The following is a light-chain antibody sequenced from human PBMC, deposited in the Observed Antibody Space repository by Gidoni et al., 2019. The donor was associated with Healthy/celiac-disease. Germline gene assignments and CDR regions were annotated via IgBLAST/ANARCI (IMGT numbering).Light chain of an antibody. CDR1: SSDVGGYNY. V-gene: IGLV2-11*01. J-gene: IGLJ2*01. CDR2: DVS. Sequence: QTALTPPRSVSGSPGQSVTISCTGTSSDVGGYNYVSWYQQHPGKAPKLMIYDVSKRPSGVPDRFSGSKSGNTASLTISGLQAEDEADYYCCSYAVSYTRVFGGGTKLTVL. CDR3: CSYAVSYTRV.